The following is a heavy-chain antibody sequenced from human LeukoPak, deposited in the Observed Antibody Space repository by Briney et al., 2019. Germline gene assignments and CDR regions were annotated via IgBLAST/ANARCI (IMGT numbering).Heavy chain of an antibody. D-gene: IGHD3-9*01. V-gene: IGHV3-23*01. J-gene: IGHJ5*02. CDR1: GFTFSSYA. Sequence: PGGSLRLSCVVSGFTFSSYAMSWVRRAPGKGLEWVSGISGSGGSTYYADSVKGRFTISRDNSKNTVSLQMNSLRAEDTALYYCARDLDWGAFDAWGQGTLVTVSS. CDR2: ISGSGGST. CDR3: ARDLDWGAFDA.